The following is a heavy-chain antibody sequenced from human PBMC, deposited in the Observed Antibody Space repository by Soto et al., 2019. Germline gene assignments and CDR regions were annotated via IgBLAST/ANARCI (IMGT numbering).Heavy chain of an antibody. D-gene: IGHD1-26*01. V-gene: IGHV3-30*03. Sequence: GGSLRLSCAASGFTFSSYGMHWVRQAPGKGLEWVAVISYDGSNKYYADSVKGRFTISRDNSKNTLYLQMNSLRAEDTAVYYCARSLGSYYYYYGMDVWGQGTTVTVPS. CDR1: GFTFSSYG. CDR2: ISYDGSNK. CDR3: ARSLGSYYYYYGMDV. J-gene: IGHJ6*02.